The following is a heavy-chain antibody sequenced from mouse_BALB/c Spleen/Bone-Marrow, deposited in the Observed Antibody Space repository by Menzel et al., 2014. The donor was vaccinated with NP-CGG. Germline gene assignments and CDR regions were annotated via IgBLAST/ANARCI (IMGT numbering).Heavy chain of an antibody. CDR1: GYTFXTYV. D-gene: IGHD2-4*01. CDR2: INPYNDGT. Sequence: EVKLMESGPERVKPGASVKMSCKASGYTFXTYVMHWVKQRPGQGLEWIGYINPYNDGTKYNEKFKGKATLTSDKSSSTAYMELSSLTSEDSAVYYCARHYYDYDYYAMDYWGQGTSVTVSS. CDR3: ARHYYDYDYYAMDY. J-gene: IGHJ4*01. V-gene: IGHV1-14*01.